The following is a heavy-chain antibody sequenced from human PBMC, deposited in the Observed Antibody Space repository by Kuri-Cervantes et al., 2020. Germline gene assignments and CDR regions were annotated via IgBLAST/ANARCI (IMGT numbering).Heavy chain of an antibody. V-gene: IGHV4-34*01. Sequence: SQTLSLTCAVYGGAFSGYYWSWIRQPPGKGLEWIGEINHSGSANYNPSLKIRVTISVDTSKNQFSLKLSSVTAADTAVYYCARPYYYYYYMDVWGKGTTVTVSS. CDR3: ARPYYYYYYMDV. J-gene: IGHJ6*03. CDR1: GGAFSGYY. CDR2: INHSGSA.